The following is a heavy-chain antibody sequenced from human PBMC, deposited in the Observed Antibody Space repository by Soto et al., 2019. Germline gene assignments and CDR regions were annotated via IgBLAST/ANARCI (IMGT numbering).Heavy chain of an antibody. CDR3: ARYIVVVPAAKKGTDAFDI. D-gene: IGHD2-2*01. Sequence: SETLSLTCTVSGGSISSYYWSWIRQPPGKGLEWIGYIYYSGSTNYNPSLKSRVTISVDTSKDQFSLKLSSVTAADTAVYYCARYIVVVPAAKKGTDAFDIWGQGTMVT. V-gene: IGHV4-59*01. CDR1: GGSISSYY. CDR2: IYYSGST. J-gene: IGHJ3*02.